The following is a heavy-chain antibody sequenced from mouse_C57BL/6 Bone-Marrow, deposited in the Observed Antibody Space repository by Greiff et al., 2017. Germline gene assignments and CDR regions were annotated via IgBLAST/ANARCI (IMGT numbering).Heavy chain of an antibody. J-gene: IGHJ2*01. CDR1: GYFITSDY. CDR2: ISYSGST. D-gene: IGHD2-1*01. V-gene: IGHV3-8*01. CDR3: ARGNVTIYFDY. Sequence: EVHLVESGPGLAKLSQTLSLTCSFTGYFITSDYWNWIRKFSGYKLEYMGYISYSGSTYYNLSLNSRISITRDTSKNQVYLQLNSVTTEDTATYYCARGNVTIYFDYWNQGTTRTIST.